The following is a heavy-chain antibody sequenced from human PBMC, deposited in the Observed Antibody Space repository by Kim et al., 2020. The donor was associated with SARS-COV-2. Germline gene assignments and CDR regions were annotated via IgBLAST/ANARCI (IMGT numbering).Heavy chain of an antibody. D-gene: IGHD3-10*01. CDR1: GYTFTSYY. J-gene: IGHJ6*02. V-gene: IGHV1-46*01. CDR3: ARVRGVSGFGELLYPLDYYYYGMDV. CDR2: INPSGGST. Sequence: ASVKVSCKASGYTFTSYYMHWVRQAPGQGLEWMGIINPSGGSTSYAQKFQGRVTMTRDTSTSTVYMELSSLRSEDTAVYYCARVRGVSGFGELLYPLDYYYYGMDVWGQGTTVTVSS.